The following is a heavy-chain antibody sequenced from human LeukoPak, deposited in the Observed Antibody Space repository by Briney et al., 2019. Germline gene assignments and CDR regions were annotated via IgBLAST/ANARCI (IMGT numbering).Heavy chain of an antibody. CDR2: IIPIFGTA. CDR3: ARYCSGGSRYSYFDY. Sequence: SVKVSCKASGGTFSSYAISWVRQAPGQGLEWMGGIIPIFGTANYAQKFQGRVTITADKSTSTAYMGLSSLRSEDTAVYYCARYCSGGSRYSYFDYWGQGTLVTVSS. J-gene: IGHJ4*02. D-gene: IGHD2-15*01. V-gene: IGHV1-69*06. CDR1: GGTFSSYA.